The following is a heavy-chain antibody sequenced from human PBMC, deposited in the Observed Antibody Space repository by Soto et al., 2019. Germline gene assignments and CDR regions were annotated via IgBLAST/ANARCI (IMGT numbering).Heavy chain of an antibody. CDR1: GFTFSSYG. D-gene: IGHD5-12*01. J-gene: IGHJ4*02. CDR3: ARSDSGQDYFDY. CDR2: IWYDGSNK. V-gene: IGHV3-33*01. Sequence: QVQLVESGGGVVQPGRSLRLSCAASGFTFSSYGMHWVRQAPGKGLEWVAVIWYDGSNKYYADSVKGRFTISRDNSKNTLYLQMNSLRAEDTAVYYWARSDSGQDYFDYWGQGTLVTVSS.